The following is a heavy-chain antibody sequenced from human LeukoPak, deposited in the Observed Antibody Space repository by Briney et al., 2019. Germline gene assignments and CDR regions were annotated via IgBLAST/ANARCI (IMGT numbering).Heavy chain of an antibody. Sequence: GGSLRLSCAASGFTFSSYWMSWVRQAPGKGLEWVANIKQDGSEKYYVDSVKGRFTISRDNAKNSLYLQMNSLRAEDTAVYYCARDVLMATIGDYYYYMDVWGKGTTVTVSS. D-gene: IGHD5-24*01. CDR3: ARDVLMATIGDYYYYMDV. CDR2: IKQDGSEK. CDR1: GFTFSSYW. V-gene: IGHV3-7*01. J-gene: IGHJ6*03.